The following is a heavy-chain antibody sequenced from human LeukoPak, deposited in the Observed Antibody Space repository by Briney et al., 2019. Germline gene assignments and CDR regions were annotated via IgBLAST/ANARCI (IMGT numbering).Heavy chain of an antibody. CDR1: GFTFSSYA. CDR3: ARVPTGSYYDY. D-gene: IGHD1-26*01. CDR2: ISINGADT. V-gene: IGHV3-64*01. Sequence: GGSRRLSCAASGFTFSSYALHWVRQAPGKGLEYVSAISINGADTYYANSVKGRFTISRDNSKNTLYLQMGSLRAEDMAVYYCARVPTGSYYDYWGQGTLVTVSS. J-gene: IGHJ4*02.